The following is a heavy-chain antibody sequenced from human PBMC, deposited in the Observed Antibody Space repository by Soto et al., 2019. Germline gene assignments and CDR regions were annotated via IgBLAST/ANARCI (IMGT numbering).Heavy chain of an antibody. CDR3: ARRLEPHAYGDYGMGV. D-gene: IGHD1-1*01. V-gene: IGHV1-69*13. CDR1: GGTLSSYA. J-gene: IGHJ6*02. CDR2: IIPIFGTA. Sequence: PVKVSCKASGGTLSSYAMSWVRQAPGQGLEWMGGIIPIFGTANYAQKFQGRVTITADESTSTAYMELSRLRSDDTAVAYCARRLEPHAYGDYGMGVWGQGPTVSLSS.